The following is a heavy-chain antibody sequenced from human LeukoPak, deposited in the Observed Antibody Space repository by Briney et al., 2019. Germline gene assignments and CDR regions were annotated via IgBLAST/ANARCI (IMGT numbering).Heavy chain of an antibody. Sequence: GGSLRLSCTASGFTFGNYALSWFRQAPGKGLEWVAFIRSKTYRGTTEYAAYVKGRFTIYRDDSKSTAYLQMNSLKTEATAVYYCASANSFDSSGYYFDYWGQGTLVTVSS. CDR1: GFTFGNYA. CDR3: ASANSFDSSGYYFDY. J-gene: IGHJ4*02. D-gene: IGHD3-22*01. V-gene: IGHV3-49*03. CDR2: IRSKTYRGTT.